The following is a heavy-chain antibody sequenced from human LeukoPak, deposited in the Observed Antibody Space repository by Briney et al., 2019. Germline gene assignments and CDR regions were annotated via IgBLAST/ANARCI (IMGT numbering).Heavy chain of an antibody. D-gene: IGHD1-26*01. CDR3: AKDRKSGSKKVYYFDY. Sequence: QPGRSLRLSCAAAGFTFSSYGMDWVRQDPGKGLEWVAFIRYDGSNKYYADSVKGRFTISRDNSKNTLYLQMNSLRAEDTAVYYCAKDRKSGSKKVYYFDYWGQGTLVTVSS. V-gene: IGHV3-30*02. CDR1: GFTFSSYG. CDR2: IRYDGSNK. J-gene: IGHJ4*02.